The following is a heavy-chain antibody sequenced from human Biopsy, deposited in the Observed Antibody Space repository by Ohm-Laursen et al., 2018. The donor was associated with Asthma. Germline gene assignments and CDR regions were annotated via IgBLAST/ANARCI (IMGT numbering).Heavy chain of an antibody. CDR1: GGSISSGDYY. CDR3: ASKPDYGDSTFNY. D-gene: IGHD4-17*01. Sequence: PSQTLSLTCTVSGGSISSGDYYWNWIRQPPGKGLEWIGYIYYSGSTYYNPSLKSRLTISVDTSKNQFSLKLSSVTAADTAVYYCASKPDYGDSTFNYWGQGTLVTVSS. V-gene: IGHV4-30-4*01. J-gene: IGHJ4*02. CDR2: IYYSGST.